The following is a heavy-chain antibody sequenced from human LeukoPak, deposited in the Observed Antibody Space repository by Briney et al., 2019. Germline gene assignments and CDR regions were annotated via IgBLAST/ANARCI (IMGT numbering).Heavy chain of an antibody. D-gene: IGHD1-20*01. Sequence: SETLSLTCTVSGGSISSYYWSWIRQPAGKGMQWIGRIHRSGSTNYNPSLKSRVTMSVDTSENQFSLKLSSVTAADTAVYYCARDIYNWDFFDYWGQGTLVTVSS. V-gene: IGHV4-4*07. J-gene: IGHJ4*02. CDR2: IHRSGST. CDR1: GGSISSYY. CDR3: ARDIYNWDFFDY.